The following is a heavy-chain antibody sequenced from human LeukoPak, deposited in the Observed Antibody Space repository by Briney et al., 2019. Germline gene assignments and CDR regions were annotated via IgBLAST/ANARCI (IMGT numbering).Heavy chain of an antibody. V-gene: IGHV5-51*01. CDR2: IYPGDSDT. D-gene: IGHD6-19*01. CDR1: GYSFTSQW. J-gene: IGHJ4*02. CDR3: ARHGKYSSGSHLFDY. Sequence: GESLKISCKGSGYSFTSQWIGWVRQMPGKGLEWMGIIYPGDSDTRYSPSFRGQVTISADKSVSTAYLQWSSLKPSDTAIYYCARHGKYSSGSHLFDYWGQGTLVTVSS.